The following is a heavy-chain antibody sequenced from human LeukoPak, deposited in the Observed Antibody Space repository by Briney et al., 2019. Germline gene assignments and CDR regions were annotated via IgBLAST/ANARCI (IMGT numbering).Heavy chain of an antibody. V-gene: IGHV1-69*05. Sequence: GASVKVSCKASGDTFSSYAINWVRQAPGQGLEWMGGTIPIFGTANYAQKFQGRVAITTDESTSTAYMELSSLRSEDTAVYYCARVFARSGEIRGSYYYYWGRGTLVTVSS. CDR1: GDTFSSYA. J-gene: IGHJ4*02. D-gene: IGHD1-26*01. CDR3: ARVFARSGEIRGSYYYY. CDR2: TIPIFGTA.